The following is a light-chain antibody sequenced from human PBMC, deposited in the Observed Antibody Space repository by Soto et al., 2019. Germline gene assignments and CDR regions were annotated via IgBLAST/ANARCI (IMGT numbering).Light chain of an antibody. CDR2: PTS. CDR1: QSISRY. V-gene: IGKV1-39*01. J-gene: IGKJ1*01. CDR3: QNSYNSPWT. Sequence: DIQMTPSPSTLSGSVGDRVSITCRASQSISRYLNWYEQKTGKAPNVLXYPTSSLQSGVPSRFSGSGSGTDFTLTISSLQPEDFATYYCQNSYNSPWTFGQGTKVDIK.